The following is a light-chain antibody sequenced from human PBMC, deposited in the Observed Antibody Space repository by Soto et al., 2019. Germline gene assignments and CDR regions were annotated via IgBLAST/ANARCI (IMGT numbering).Light chain of an antibody. CDR1: QSVSSN. Sequence: EIVMTQSPATLSVSPGERATLSCRASQSVSSNLAWYQQKPGQAPRLLIYGASSRATGIPVRFSGRGSGTGFTLTISTLQSEDFAIYYCQHYNNWPPWTFGQGTKVE. V-gene: IGKV3D-15*01. J-gene: IGKJ1*01. CDR3: QHYNNWPPWT. CDR2: GAS.